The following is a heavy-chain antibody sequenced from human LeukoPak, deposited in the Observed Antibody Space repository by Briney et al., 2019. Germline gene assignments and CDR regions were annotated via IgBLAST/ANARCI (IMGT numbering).Heavy chain of an antibody. CDR1: GGSLTTSSYY. CDR2: IYYSGST. J-gene: IGHJ3*02. CDR3: ARHSSGYYDAFDI. D-gene: IGHD3-22*01. V-gene: IGHV4-39*01. Sequence: PPETPSLTCTVSGGSLTTSSYYWGWIRQPPGKGLEWIVSIYYSGSTYYNPSLKSRVTISVDMSKNQFSLKLSSVTAADTAVYYCARHSSGYYDAFDIWGQGTMVTVSS.